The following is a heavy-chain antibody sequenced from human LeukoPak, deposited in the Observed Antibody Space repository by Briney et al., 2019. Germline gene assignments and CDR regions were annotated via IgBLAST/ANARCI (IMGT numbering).Heavy chain of an antibody. V-gene: IGHV3-23*01. CDR2: IGGSGDKT. D-gene: IGHD6-19*01. J-gene: IGHJ4*02. Sequence: AGGSLRLSCAASGFTFNRNAISWVRQAPGKGLEWVSTIGGSGDKTFYADSVKGRFTISIDNSKNMLHLQMSSLTGEDTALYYCVRRGDASSGWGDHDYWGQGALVTVSS. CDR1: GFTFNRNA. CDR3: VRRGDASSGWGDHDY.